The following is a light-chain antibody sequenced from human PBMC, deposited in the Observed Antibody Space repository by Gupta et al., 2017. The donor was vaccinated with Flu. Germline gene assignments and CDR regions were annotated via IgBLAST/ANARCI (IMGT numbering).Light chain of an antibody. V-gene: IGLV2-14*01. Sequence: QSALTQPASVSGSPGQAITISCTGSSSYVGDYDFVSWYQRHPGKAPKLMIYEVSNRPSGVFNRLSGSKSGNTASLTISGLQAEDEADYYCSSYTSTTTTVLFGGGTKLTVL. CDR2: EVS. CDR1: SSYVGDYDF. J-gene: IGLJ2*01. CDR3: SSYTSTTTTVL.